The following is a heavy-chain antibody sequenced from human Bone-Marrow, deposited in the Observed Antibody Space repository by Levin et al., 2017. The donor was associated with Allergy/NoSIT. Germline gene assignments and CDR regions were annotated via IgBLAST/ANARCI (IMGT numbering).Heavy chain of an antibody. J-gene: IGHJ4*02. Sequence: ASVKVSCKASGYIFTNYYMHLVRQAPGQGLEWMGRINPKSGDTKFSQKFQGRVTMTRDASISTAFMELSRLRSDDTAIYYCARGYSGYDYFTYFDYWGQGTLVTVSS. CDR2: INPKSGDT. CDR3: ARGYSGYDYFTYFDY. V-gene: IGHV1-2*06. D-gene: IGHD5-12*01. CDR1: GYIFTNYY.